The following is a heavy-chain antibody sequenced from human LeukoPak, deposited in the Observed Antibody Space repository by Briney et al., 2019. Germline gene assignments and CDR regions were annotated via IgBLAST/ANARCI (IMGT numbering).Heavy chain of an antibody. CDR3: ARIAHRYCTNGVCYKPLGY. Sequence: ASEKVSCKASGYTFTSYDINWVRQATGQGLEWMGWMNPNSGNTGYAQKFQGRVTMTRNTSISTAYMELSSLRSEDTAVYYCARIAHRYCTNGVCYKPLGYWGQGTLVTVSS. V-gene: IGHV1-8*01. CDR1: GYTFTSYD. D-gene: IGHD2-8*01. J-gene: IGHJ4*02. CDR2: MNPNSGNT.